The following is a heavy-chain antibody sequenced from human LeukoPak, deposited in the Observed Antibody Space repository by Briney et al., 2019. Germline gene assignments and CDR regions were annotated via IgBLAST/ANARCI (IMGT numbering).Heavy chain of an antibody. CDR2: INPNRGGT. J-gene: IGHJ4*02. CDR1: GYTFTSYY. V-gene: IGHV1-2*02. D-gene: IGHD5-18*01. CDR3: ARDGASRYSYAY. Sequence: GASVKVSCKASGYTFTSYYMHWVRQAPGQGGEGMGWINPNRGGTNYVQKFPATFTMTTDTSISTAYMELSRLRSDDTAVYYCARDGASRYSYAYCGQGTLVTVSS.